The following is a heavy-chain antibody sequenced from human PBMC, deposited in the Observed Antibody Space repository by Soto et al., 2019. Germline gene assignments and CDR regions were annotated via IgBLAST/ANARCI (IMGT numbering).Heavy chain of an antibody. CDR3: XXXXXXXXXXXXXXXXXYGMDV. V-gene: IGHV3-66*01. J-gene: IGHJ6*02. CDR2: XXSGGST. CDR1: GFTVSSNY. Sequence: EVQLVESGGGLVQPGGSLRLSCAASGFTVSSNYMSWVXXXXXXXXXXXXXXXSGGSTYYADSVKGRFTISRDNSKNTXXXXXXXXXXXXXXXXXXXXXXXXXXXXXXXXXXXYGMDVWGQGTTVTVSS.